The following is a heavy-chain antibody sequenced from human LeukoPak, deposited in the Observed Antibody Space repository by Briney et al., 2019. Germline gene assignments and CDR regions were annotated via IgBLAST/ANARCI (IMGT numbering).Heavy chain of an antibody. V-gene: IGHV4-34*01. D-gene: IGHD3-3*01. CDR3: ASNASRRFLEWLLVGGYFDY. J-gene: IGHJ4*02. CDR2: INHSGSV. Sequence: PSETLSLTCAVYGGSFSGYYWTWIRQPPGKGLEWIGEINHSGSVRYNPSLRSRVTMSVDTSKNQFSLKLSSVTAADTAVYYCASNASRRFLEWLLVGGYFDYWGQGTLVTVSS. CDR1: GGSFSGYY.